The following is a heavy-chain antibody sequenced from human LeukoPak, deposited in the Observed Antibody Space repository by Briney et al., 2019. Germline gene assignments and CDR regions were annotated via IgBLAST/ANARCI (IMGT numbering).Heavy chain of an antibody. Sequence: HPGGSLRLSCAASGFTFTNHAMHWVRQGTGKGLEWVSAIGTAGDTFYPGSVKGRFTISRENAKESLYLQMNSLRAEDTAVYYCVRQKESHGNFDYWGQGTLVTVSS. V-gene: IGHV3-13*01. D-gene: IGHD1-26*01. CDR2: IGTAGDT. CDR1: GFTFTNHA. J-gene: IGHJ4*02. CDR3: VRQKESHGNFDY.